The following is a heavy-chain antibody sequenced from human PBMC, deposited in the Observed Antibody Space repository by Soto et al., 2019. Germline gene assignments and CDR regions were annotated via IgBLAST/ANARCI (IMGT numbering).Heavy chain of an antibody. Sequence: SETLSLTCTVSGGSISSSSYYWGWIRQPPGKGLEWIGSIYYSGTTYYNPSLKSRVTISIDTSKNQFSLKLSSVTAADTALYYCARHRQPPPALRAGSYYYQYYYMDVWGKGTTVTVSS. CDR1: GGSISSSSYY. CDR3: ARHRQPPPALRAGSYYYQYYYMDV. J-gene: IGHJ6*03. V-gene: IGHV4-39*01. CDR2: IYYSGTT. D-gene: IGHD2-15*01.